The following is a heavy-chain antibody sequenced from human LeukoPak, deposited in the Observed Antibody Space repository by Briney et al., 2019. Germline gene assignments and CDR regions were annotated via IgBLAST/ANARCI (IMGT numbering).Heavy chain of an antibody. V-gene: IGHV3-7*01. CDR2: IKQNGREI. CDR1: GFTFSDYY. Sequence: PGGSLRLSCIAYGFTFSDYYMGWIRQAPGRGLEWLANIKQNGREIHYVDSVKDRFTISRDNAKNSLYLQMDSLRAEDTAVYFCARVAWTTIYFDNWGQGTLVTVSS. J-gene: IGHJ4*02. D-gene: IGHD3/OR15-3a*01. CDR3: ARVAWTTIYFDN.